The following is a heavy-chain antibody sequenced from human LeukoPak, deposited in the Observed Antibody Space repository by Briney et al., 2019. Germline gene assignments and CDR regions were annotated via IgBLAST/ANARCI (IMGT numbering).Heavy chain of an antibody. CDR3: ARDVLYCTNGVCYTSWFDP. Sequence: SETLSLTCTVSGGSISSSSYYWGWIRQPPGKGLEWIGSIYYSGSTYYNPSLKSRVTISVDTSKNQFSLKLSSVTAADTAVYYCARDVLYCTNGVCYTSWFDPWGQGTLVTVSP. CDR2: IYYSGST. CDR1: GGSISSSSYY. V-gene: IGHV4-39*07. D-gene: IGHD2-8*01. J-gene: IGHJ5*02.